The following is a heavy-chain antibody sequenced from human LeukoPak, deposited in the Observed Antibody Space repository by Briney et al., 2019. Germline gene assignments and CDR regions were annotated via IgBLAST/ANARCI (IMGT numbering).Heavy chain of an antibody. V-gene: IGHV1-18*01. CDR3: ARVRKYCSSTSCYTYWFDP. D-gene: IGHD2-2*02. CDR1: GYTFTSYG. CDR2: ISAYNGNT. Sequence: GASVKVSCKASGYTFTSYGISWVRQDPGQGLEWMGWISAYNGNTNYAQKLQGRVTMTTDTSTSTAYMELRSLRSDDTAVYYCARVRKYCSSTSCYTYWFDPWGQGTLVTVSS. J-gene: IGHJ5*02.